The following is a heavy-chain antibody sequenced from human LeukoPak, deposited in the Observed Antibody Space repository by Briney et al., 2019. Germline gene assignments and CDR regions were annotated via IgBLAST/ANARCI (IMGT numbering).Heavy chain of an antibody. D-gene: IGHD6-13*01. Sequence: GGSLRLSCAASGFTFSSYSMNWVRQAPGKGLEWVSSISSSSSYICYADSVKGRFTISRDNAKNSLYLQMNSLRAEDTAVYYCACSGYSSSWYSDYWGQGTLVTVSS. CDR3: ACSGYSSSWYSDY. V-gene: IGHV3-21*01. CDR1: GFTFSSYS. J-gene: IGHJ4*02. CDR2: ISSSSSYI.